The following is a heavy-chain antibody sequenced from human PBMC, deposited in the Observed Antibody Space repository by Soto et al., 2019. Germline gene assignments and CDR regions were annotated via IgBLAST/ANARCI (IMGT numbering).Heavy chain of an antibody. Sequence: QVQLVQSGAEVKKPGASVKVSCKASGYTFTSHDINWMRQTTGQGLEWMGWMNPNSGPTNDAQKFQGRVTMTRDTSLSTAYMELTNLRSEATAIYYCASDMSTTWGQGTLVTVSS. CDR1: GYTFTSHD. CDR2: MNPNSGPT. CDR3: ASDMSTT. J-gene: IGHJ5*02. V-gene: IGHV1-8*01. D-gene: IGHD3-16*01.